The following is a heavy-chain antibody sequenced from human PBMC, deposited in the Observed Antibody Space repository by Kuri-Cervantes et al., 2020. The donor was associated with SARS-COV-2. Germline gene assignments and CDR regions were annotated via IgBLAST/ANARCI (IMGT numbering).Heavy chain of an antibody. D-gene: IGHD1-26*01. V-gene: IGHV3-33*01. CDR3: TTDDPGFSGSYYYYYYNDV. J-gene: IGHJ6*03. CDR2: IWYDGSNK. CDR1: RFTFSSHG. Sequence: GESLKISCAASRFTFSSHGMHWVRQAPGKGLEWVAVIWYDGSNKYYADSVKGRFTISRDNSKNTLYLQMNSLKTEDTAVYYCTTDDPGFSGSYYYYYYNDVCEKATTTVSS.